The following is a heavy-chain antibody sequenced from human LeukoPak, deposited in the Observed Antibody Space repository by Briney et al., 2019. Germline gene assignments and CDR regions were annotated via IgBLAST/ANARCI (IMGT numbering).Heavy chain of an antibody. V-gene: IGHV1-46*01. D-gene: IGHD1-26*01. J-gene: IGHJ4*02. CDR3: ARESDSGKDFDC. Sequence: ASVKVSCKASGYTFIYHYIHLVRQAPGQGLEWMGIINPNNGDTNYAQKFQGRVTMTRDTSTSTVYMELSSLGSEDTAVYYCARESDSGKDFDCWGQGTLVTVSS. CDR1: GYTFIYHY. CDR2: INPNNGDT.